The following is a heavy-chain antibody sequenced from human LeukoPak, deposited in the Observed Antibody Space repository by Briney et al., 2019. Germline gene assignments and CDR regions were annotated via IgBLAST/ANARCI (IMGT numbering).Heavy chain of an antibody. J-gene: IGHJ4*02. CDR1: GFTFSSYA. CDR3: ARDDWNNWVYYFDY. Sequence: GGSLRLSCAASGFTFSSYAMSWVRQAPGKGLEWVSAISGSGGSTYYADSVKGRFTISRDNAKKSLYLQMNSLRAEDTAVYYCARDDWNNWVYYFDYWGQGTLVTVSS. CDR2: ISGSGGST. V-gene: IGHV3-23*01. D-gene: IGHD1-20*01.